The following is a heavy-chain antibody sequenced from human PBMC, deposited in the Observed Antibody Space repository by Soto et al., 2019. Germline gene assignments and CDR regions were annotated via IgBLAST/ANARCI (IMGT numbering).Heavy chain of an antibody. CDR1: GFTFSNAW. CDR3: TTLPLITIFGVVNYYGMDV. CDR2: IKSKTDGGTT. D-gene: IGHD3-3*01. J-gene: IGHJ6*02. V-gene: IGHV3-15*01. Sequence: PVGSLRLSCAASGFTFSNAWMSWVRQAPGKGLEWVGRIKSKTDGGTTDYAAPVKGRFTISRDDSKNTLYLQMNSLKTEDTAVYYCTTLPLITIFGVVNYYGMDVWGQGTTVTVSS.